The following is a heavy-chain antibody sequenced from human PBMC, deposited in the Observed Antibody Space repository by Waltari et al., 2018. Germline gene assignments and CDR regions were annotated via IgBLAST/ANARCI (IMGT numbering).Heavy chain of an antibody. D-gene: IGHD3-10*01. CDR2: IYHSGST. Sequence: QVQLQESGPGLVKPSETLSLTCAVSGYSISSGYYWGWIRQPPGKGLEWIGSIYHSGSTYYNPSLKSRVTISVDTSKNQFSLKLSSVTAADTAVYYCARDQESGGDYVDSWCQGTLVTVSS. CDR3: ARDQESGGDYVDS. J-gene: IGHJ4*02. CDR1: GYSISSGYY. V-gene: IGHV4-38-2*02.